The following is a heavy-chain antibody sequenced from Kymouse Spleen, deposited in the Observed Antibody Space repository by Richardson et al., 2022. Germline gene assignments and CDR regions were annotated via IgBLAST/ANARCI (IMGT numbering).Heavy chain of an antibody. Sequence: QVQLQESGPGLVKPSETLSLTCTVSGGSVSSGSYYWSWIRQPPGKGLEWIGYIYYSGSTNYNPSLKSRVTISVDTSKNQFSLKLSSVTAADTAVYYCARSYNWNQYYFDYWGQGTLVTVSS. D-gene: IGHD1-20*01,IGHD1-7*01. CDR2: IYYSGST. V-gene: IGHV4-61*01. J-gene: IGHJ4*02. CDR3: ARSYNWNQYYFDY. CDR1: GGSVSSGSYY.